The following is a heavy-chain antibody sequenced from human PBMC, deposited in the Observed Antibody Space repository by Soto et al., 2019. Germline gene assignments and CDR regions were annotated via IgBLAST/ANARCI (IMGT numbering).Heavy chain of an antibody. CDR3: VRLRGTYHTPGYYHDMDV. D-gene: IGHD2-15*01. Sequence: GESLKISCKGSGYSFANYWIGWVRQMPGKGLEWMGIIYPGDSDTRYSPSFQGQVTISADKSINTAYMQWSSLKASGTAMYYCVRLRGTYHTPGYYHDMDVWGQGATVTVS. J-gene: IGHJ6*02. CDR2: IYPGDSDT. V-gene: IGHV5-51*01. CDR1: GYSFANYW.